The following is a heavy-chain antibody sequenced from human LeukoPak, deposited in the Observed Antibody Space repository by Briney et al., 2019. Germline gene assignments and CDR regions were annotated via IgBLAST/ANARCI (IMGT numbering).Heavy chain of an antibody. D-gene: IGHD3-10*01. J-gene: IGHJ4*02. CDR2: ISGSGGST. V-gene: IGHV3-23*01. CDR3: AKRGHYGSGSYYSPLNY. CDR1: GFTFSSYA. Sequence: GGSLRLSCAASGFTFSSYAMSWVRQAPGKGLEWVSAISGSGGSTYYADSVKGRFTISRDSSKNTLYLQMNSLRAEDTAVYYCAKRGHYGSGSYYSPLNYWGQGTLVTVSS.